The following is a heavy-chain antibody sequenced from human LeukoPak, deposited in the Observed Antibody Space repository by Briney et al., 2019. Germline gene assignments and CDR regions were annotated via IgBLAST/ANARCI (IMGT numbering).Heavy chain of an antibody. CDR1: GYSISSGYY. V-gene: IGHV4-38-2*02. Sequence: SETLSLTCTVSGYSISSGYYWGWIRQPPGKGLEWIGSIYHSGSTYYNPSLKSRVTISVDTSKNQFSLKLSSVTAADTAVYYSARSPLYEFWSGYYDYWGQGTLVTVSS. CDR3: ARSPLYEFWSGYYDY. J-gene: IGHJ4*02. D-gene: IGHD3-3*01. CDR2: IYHSGST.